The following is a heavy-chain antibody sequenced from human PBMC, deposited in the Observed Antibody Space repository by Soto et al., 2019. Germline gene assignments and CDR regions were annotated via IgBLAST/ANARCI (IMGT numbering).Heavy chain of an antibody. CDR1: GYSFTSYW. J-gene: IGHJ6*02. CDR3: ASGGSIAARPDYGMDV. D-gene: IGHD6-6*01. Sequence: PGESLKISCKGSGYSFTSYWISWVRQMPGKGLEWMGRIDPSDSYTNYSPSFQGHVTISADKSISTAYLQWSSLKASDTAMYYCASGGSIAARPDYGMDVCGQGTTVTVSS. CDR2: IDPSDSYT. V-gene: IGHV5-10-1*01.